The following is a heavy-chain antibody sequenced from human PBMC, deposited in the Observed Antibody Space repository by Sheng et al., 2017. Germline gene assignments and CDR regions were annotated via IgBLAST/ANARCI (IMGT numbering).Heavy chain of an antibody. D-gene: IGHD2-2*01. V-gene: IGHV3-11*05. CDR1: GFTFSDYY. Sequence: QVQLVESGGGLVKPGGSLRLSCAASGFTFSDYYMTWIRQAPGKGLEWLSYISKSNSNTNFADSVRGRFTISRDNAKNSLYLQVNSLRAEDTAMYYCARSVGPRSSFDIWGQGTMVTVSS. CDR3: ARSVGPRSSFDI. CDR2: ISKSNSNT. J-gene: IGHJ3*02.